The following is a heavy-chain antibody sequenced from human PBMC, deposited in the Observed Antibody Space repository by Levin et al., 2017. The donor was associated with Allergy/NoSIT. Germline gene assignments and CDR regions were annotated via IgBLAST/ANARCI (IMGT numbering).Heavy chain of an antibody. J-gene: IGHJ4*02. D-gene: IGHD3-22*01. CDR1: GFTFSAYS. CDR3: ARDLNFEYYDDSTGPPTPFDY. V-gene: IGHV3-21*01. Sequence: LGESLKISCAASGFTFSAYSMNWVRQAPGRGLEWVSFISNSRGYTYYADSVKGRFTISRDNAKHSLYLQMNSLRAEDTAVYYCARDLNFEYYDDSTGPPTPFDYWGQGTLVTVSS. CDR2: ISNSRGYT.